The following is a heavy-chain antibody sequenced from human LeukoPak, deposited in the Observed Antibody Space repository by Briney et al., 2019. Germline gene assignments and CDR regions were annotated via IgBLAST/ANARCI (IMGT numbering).Heavy chain of an antibody. CDR3: SRAEVRGVLPDVRRY. V-gene: IGHV4-34*01. Sequence: SETMSLTYAVYGGSFIGPYWSRIRQSPGKGLEWIGEINDSGSTNYNPSLKSRVTISVDTSKSQFSLKLSSVTAADTALYYCSRAEVRGVLPDVRRYWGQGTLVTVSS. CDR1: GGSFIGPY. J-gene: IGHJ4*02. D-gene: IGHD3-10*01. CDR2: INDSGST.